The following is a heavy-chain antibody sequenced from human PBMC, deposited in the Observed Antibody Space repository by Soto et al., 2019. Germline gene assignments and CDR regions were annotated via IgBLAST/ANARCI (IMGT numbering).Heavy chain of an antibody. CDR2: ISYDGSNK. CDR1: GFIFSSYG. Sequence: PGWSLRLSCEASGFIFSSYGMHWVRQAPGKGPEWVAVISYDGSNKFYADSVKGRFTISRDDSKNTLYVQMNNLRAEDTAVYYCAKDPAGSTLGFFEIWGQGTKVTVSS. CDR3: AKDPAGSTLGFFEI. J-gene: IGHJ3*02. V-gene: IGHV3-30*18. D-gene: IGHD3-10*01.